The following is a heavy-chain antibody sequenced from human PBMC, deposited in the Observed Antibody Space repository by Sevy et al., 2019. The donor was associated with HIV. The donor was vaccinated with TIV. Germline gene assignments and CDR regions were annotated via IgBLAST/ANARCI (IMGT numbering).Heavy chain of an antibody. CDR2: ISHDGNNK. J-gene: IGHJ6*02. CDR3: AGGHWGTGSNVRVRYYGMDV. CDR1: GFTFSTYV. V-gene: IGHV3-30-3*01. Sequence: GGSLRLSCAASGFTFSTYVIHWVRQAPGKGLEWVAVISHDGNNKYYADSVRGRFTITRDNSKNTLELQMNGLGVEDTAVYYCAGGHWGTGSNVRVRYYGMDVWGQGTTVTVSS. D-gene: IGHD3-10*02.